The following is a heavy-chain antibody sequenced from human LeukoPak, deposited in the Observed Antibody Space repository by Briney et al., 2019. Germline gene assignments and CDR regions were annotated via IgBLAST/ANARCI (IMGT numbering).Heavy chain of an antibody. Sequence: SETLCLSCAASACTFSSYYWNWVRQPPGKGLEWIGYIYYSGSTNYNPSLKSRVTISVDMYKNQVSLKLWSVNAADAAVYCCPRYPGLEGAGSKGAFDYWGQGTLVTVSS. CDR3: PRYPGLEGAGSKGAFDY. D-gene: IGHD3-10*01. CDR2: IYYSGST. J-gene: IGHJ4*02. CDR1: ACTFSSYY. V-gene: IGHV4-59*01.